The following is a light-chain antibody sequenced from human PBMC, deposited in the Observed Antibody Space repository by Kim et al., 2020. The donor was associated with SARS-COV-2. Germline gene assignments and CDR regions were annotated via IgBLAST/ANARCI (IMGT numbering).Light chain of an antibody. Sequence: RVTISWTGSSSNIGADYDVHWYQHLPGTAPKLLIYGNTNRPSGVPDRFSGSKSGTSASLAITGLQAEDEADYSCQSYDSSLSHAVFGGGTQLTVL. CDR1: SSNIGADYD. CDR3: QSYDSSLSHAV. CDR2: GNT. V-gene: IGLV1-40*01. J-gene: IGLJ7*01.